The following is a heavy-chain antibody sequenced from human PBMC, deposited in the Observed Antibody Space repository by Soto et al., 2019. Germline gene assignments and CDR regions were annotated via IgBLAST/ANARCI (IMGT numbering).Heavy chain of an antibody. CDR3: ARVTIAVAGTENFDY. V-gene: IGHV3-21*01. CDR1: GFTFSDHY. CDR2: ISSSSDYI. Sequence: GGSLRLSCAASGFTFSDHYMDWVRQAPGRGLEWVSSISSSSDYIYYADSVKGRFTISRDNAKNSLYLQMNSLRAEDTAVYYCARVTIAVAGTENFDYWGQGTLVTVSS. J-gene: IGHJ4*02. D-gene: IGHD6-19*01.